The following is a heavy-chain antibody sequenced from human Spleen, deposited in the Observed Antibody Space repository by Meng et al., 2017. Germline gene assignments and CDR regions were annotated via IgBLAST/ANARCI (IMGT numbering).Heavy chain of an antibody. V-gene: IGHV1-69*12. J-gene: IGHJ4*02. CDR1: GGIFSNYV. D-gene: IGHD3-16*02. Sequence: QGQLVQSGAEVMKPGSSVKVSCKALGGIFSNYVIGWVRQAPGQGLEWMGGIIPIFGTANYAQKFQGRVTITADESTSTAYMELSSLRSEDTAVYYCARPGLRLSSRGAFDYWGQGTLVTVSS. CDR2: IIPIFGTA. CDR3: ARPGLRLSSRGAFDY.